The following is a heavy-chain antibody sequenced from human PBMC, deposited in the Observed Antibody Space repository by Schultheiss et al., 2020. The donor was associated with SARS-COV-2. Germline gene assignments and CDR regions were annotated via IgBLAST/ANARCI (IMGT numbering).Heavy chain of an antibody. D-gene: IGHD3-3*01. CDR1: GYTFTSHD. CDR2: MNPNSGNT. Sequence: ASVKVSCKASGYTFTSHDINWVRQATGQGLEWMGWMNPNSGNTGYAQKFQGRVTMTRNTSISTAYMELSSLRSEDTAVYYCARRGKRTIFGVVIRRDNWFDPWGQGTLVTVSS. J-gene: IGHJ5*02. V-gene: IGHV1-8*02. CDR3: ARRGKRTIFGVVIRRDNWFDP.